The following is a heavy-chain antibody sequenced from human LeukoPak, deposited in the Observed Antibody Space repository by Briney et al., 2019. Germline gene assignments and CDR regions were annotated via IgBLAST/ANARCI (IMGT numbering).Heavy chain of an antibody. Sequence: AGGSLRLSCSASGFTFSSYAMHWVRQAPGKGLEYVSAISGSGSATYYADSVKGRFTISRDNSKNTLYLQMSSLRPEDTAVYYCVSLPRTTVTTSGDYWGQGTLVTVSS. J-gene: IGHJ4*02. V-gene: IGHV3-64D*06. CDR3: VSLPRTTVTTSGDY. CDR1: GFTFSSYA. D-gene: IGHD4-17*01. CDR2: ISGSGSAT.